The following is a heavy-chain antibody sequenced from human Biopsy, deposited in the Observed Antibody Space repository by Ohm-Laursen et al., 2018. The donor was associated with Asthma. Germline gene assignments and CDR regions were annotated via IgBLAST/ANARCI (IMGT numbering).Heavy chain of an antibody. Sequence: SVKVSCKASGYTFRSYGVSWVRQAPGQGLEWMGWISPFTGNTHFGQKFQGRVTMTTDTSTDTAYMELRSLRSDDTAVYYCARHPYNFGGFDYWGQGSLVLVSS. J-gene: IGHJ4*02. CDR1: GYTFRSYG. D-gene: IGHD5-24*01. CDR3: ARHPYNFGGFDY. V-gene: IGHV1-18*04. CDR2: ISPFTGNT.